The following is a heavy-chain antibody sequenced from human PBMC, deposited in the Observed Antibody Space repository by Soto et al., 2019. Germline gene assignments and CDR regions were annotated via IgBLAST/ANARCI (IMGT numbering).Heavy chain of an antibody. Sequence: QVQLVESGGGVVQPGRSLRLSCAASGFPFSSYGMHWVRQAPGKGLEWVAVIWYDGSNKDYADSVKGRFTISRDNSKNTLYLQMNSLRAEDTAVYYCARGPRSFFDYWGQGTLVTVSS. CDR2: IWYDGSNK. D-gene: IGHD1-26*01. V-gene: IGHV3-33*01. J-gene: IGHJ4*02. CDR1: GFPFSSYG. CDR3: ARGPRSFFDY.